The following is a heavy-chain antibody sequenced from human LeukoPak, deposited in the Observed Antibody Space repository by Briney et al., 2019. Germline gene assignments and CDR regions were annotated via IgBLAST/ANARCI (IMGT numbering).Heavy chain of an antibody. V-gene: IGHV3-7*03. D-gene: IGHD6-25*01. Sequence: PGGSPRLSCEASGFTFSSHWMGWVRQALGKGLEWVANINPAGSDTYYVDSVKGRFTISRDNAKKSTFLQMNSLRVEETALYYCMKWGSAADIQDWGQGTLVTVSS. J-gene: IGHJ4*02. CDR2: INPAGSDT. CDR3: MKWGSAADIQD. CDR1: GFTFSSHW.